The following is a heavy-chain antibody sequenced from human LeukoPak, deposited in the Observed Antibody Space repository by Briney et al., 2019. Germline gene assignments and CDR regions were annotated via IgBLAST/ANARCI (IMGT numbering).Heavy chain of an antibody. J-gene: IGHJ5*02. CDR1: GYTFTTYY. Sequence: ASVKVSCKASGYTFTTYYMHWVRQAPGQGLQWMGWINPSTGGTKYAENFQGKVTMTRDTSITTAYMELSRLTSDDPGVYYCARQYCGGDCYNPWGQGTLVIVAS. D-gene: IGHD2-21*02. CDR2: INPSTGGT. CDR3: ARQYCGGDCYNP. V-gene: IGHV1-2*02.